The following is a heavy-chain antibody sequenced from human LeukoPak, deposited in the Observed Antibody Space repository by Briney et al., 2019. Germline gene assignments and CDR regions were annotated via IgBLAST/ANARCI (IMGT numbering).Heavy chain of an antibody. J-gene: IGHJ1*01. CDR3: AQAEKRDCGHRFQH. CDR2: ISGTGSST. V-gene: IGHV3-23*01. Sequence: GGSLRLSCVASGFTFNNFAMNWVRQGPGEGLEWVSAISGTGSSTYYADSVKGRFTISRDNSKNTLYLQMSSLRADDTAVYYCAQAEKRDCGHRFQHWGQGILVTVSS. CDR1: GFTFNNFA. D-gene: IGHD2-21*01.